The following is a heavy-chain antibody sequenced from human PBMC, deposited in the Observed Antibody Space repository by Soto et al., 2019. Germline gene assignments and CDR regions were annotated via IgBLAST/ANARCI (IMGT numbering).Heavy chain of an antibody. CDR3: VRHCNGGRCSSFDY. Sequence: EVQLLESGGGLMKPGGSLRLSCVASGFTLSRYALGWVRQSPGRGLEWVSAISIGGQDTYYTDSVKDRFTIYRDDSRNTLYLQMNSLTVDDTALYYCVRHCNGGRCSSFDYWGQGTLVTVSS. CDR2: ISIGGQDT. CDR1: GFTLSRYA. J-gene: IGHJ4*02. V-gene: IGHV3-23*01. D-gene: IGHD2-15*01.